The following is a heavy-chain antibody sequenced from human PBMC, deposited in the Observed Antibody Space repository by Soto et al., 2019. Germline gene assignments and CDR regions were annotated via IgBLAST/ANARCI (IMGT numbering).Heavy chain of an antibody. Sequence: VHLVESGGGLVQPGGSLRLSCAASGFTFSSYAMNWVRQAPGKGLEWVSFISSRSSTIYYADSVKGRFTVSRDNAKNSLYLQMNSLRDEDTAVYYCAREPQGWELLGFDYWGQGPLVTVSS. CDR1: GFTFSSYA. V-gene: IGHV3-48*02. J-gene: IGHJ4*02. CDR2: ISSRSSTI. D-gene: IGHD1-26*01. CDR3: AREPQGWELLGFDY.